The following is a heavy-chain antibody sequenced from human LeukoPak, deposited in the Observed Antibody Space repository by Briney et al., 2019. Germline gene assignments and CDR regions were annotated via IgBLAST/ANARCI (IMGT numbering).Heavy chain of an antibody. CDR3: AREIYDFWSGYIWFDP. J-gene: IGHJ5*02. CDR1: GYTFTSYY. D-gene: IGHD3-3*01. CDR2: INPSGGST. V-gene: IGHV1-46*01. Sequence: ASVKVSCKASGYTFTSYYMHWVRQAPGQGLEWMGIINPSGGSTSYAQKFQGRVTMPRDMSTSTVYMELSSLSSEDTAVYYCAREIYDFWSGYIWFDPWGQGTLVTVSS.